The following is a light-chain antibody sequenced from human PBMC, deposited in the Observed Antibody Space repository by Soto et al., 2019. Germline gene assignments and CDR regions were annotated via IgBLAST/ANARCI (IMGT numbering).Light chain of an antibody. V-gene: IGLV1-44*01. CDR1: SSNIGGNT. CDR3: AAWDDSLNRPV. Sequence: QSVLTQPPSASGTPGQRVTISCSGSSSNIGGNTVNWYQQIPGTAPKLLIYSNSQRPSGVPDRFSGSKSGSSASLAISGLQYEDEADYYCAAWDDSLNRPVFGGGTQLTVL. CDR2: SNS. J-gene: IGLJ7*01.